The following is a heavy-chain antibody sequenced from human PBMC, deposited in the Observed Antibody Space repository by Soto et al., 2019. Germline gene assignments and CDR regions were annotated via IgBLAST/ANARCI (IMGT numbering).Heavy chain of an antibody. D-gene: IGHD3-22*01. Sequence: PRGSLRVSCAASVFTFSNFAMYWVRQAPGKGLDLVTVISYDGSHKYYADSVKGRFTISRDNSKNTLYLQMNNLRAEDSAVYFCARDYYYKRAMDVWGQGTTVTVSS. V-gene: IGHV3-30-3*01. CDR3: ARDYYYKRAMDV. CDR1: VFTFSNFA. CDR2: ISYDGSHK. J-gene: IGHJ6*01.